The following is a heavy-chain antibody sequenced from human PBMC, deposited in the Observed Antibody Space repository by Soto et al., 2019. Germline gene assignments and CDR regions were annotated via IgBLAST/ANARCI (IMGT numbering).Heavy chain of an antibody. Sequence: QVQLVQSGAEVKKPGSSVKVSCKASGGTFSSYTISWVRQAPGQGLEWMGRIIPILGIANYAQKFQGRVTITADKSTSTAYMELSSLRSEDTDVYYCARGRGCSGGSCFGNWFDPWGQGTLVTVSS. CDR1: GGTFSSYT. CDR3: ARGRGCSGGSCFGNWFDP. V-gene: IGHV1-69*02. J-gene: IGHJ5*02. CDR2: IIPILGIA. D-gene: IGHD2-15*01.